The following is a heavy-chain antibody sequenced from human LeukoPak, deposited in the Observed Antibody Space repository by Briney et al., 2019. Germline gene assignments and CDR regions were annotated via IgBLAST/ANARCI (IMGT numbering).Heavy chain of an antibody. D-gene: IGHD6-6*01. V-gene: IGHV4-4*07. J-gene: IGHJ4*02. CDR1: GGSISSYY. Sequence: SETLSLTCTVSGGSISSYYWSWIRQPAGKGLEWIGRIYTSGSTNYNPSLKSRVIISVDTSKNQFSLKLNSVTAADTAVYYCARVTTGSSSLFDYWGQGTLLTVSS. CDR3: ARVTTGSSSLFDY. CDR2: IYTSGST.